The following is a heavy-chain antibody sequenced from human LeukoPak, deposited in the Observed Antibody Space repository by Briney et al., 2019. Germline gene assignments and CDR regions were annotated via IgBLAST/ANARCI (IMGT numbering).Heavy chain of an antibody. V-gene: IGHV2-5*02. CDR1: GFSLSTSGVG. Sequence: SGPTLVHPTQPLTLTYTFSGFSLSTSGVGVGWIRQPPEKALEWLALIYWDDDKRYSPSLKSRLTITKDTSKNQVVLTMTNMDPVDTATYYCAESAAAGTVFDYWGQGTLVTVSS. CDR2: IYWDDDK. CDR3: AESAAAGTVFDY. J-gene: IGHJ4*02. D-gene: IGHD6-13*01.